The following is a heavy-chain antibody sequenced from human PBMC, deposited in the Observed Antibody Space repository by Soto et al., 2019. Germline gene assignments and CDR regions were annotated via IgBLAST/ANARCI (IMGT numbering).Heavy chain of an antibody. Sequence: QVHLVQSGAEVKKPGASVKVSCKTSGYTFTNFGISWVRQAPGQGLEWMGWITAFNGNTNYGQKFQGRVTMTTDTSTSTGYMELRNLRSDDTAVYYCARDLGGVEVPGVTRADVLGQGTTVIVSS. V-gene: IGHV1-18*01. CDR1: GYTFTNFG. D-gene: IGHD2-15*01. J-gene: IGHJ6*02. CDR3: ARDLGGVEVPGVTRADV. CDR2: ITAFNGNT.